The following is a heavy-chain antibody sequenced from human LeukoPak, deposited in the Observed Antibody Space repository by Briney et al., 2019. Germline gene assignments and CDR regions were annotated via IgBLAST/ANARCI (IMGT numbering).Heavy chain of an antibody. D-gene: IGHD3-3*01. CDR2: ISSSGSTI. Sequence: GGSLRLSCAASGFTFSDYYMSWLRQAPGKGLEWVSYISSSGSTIYYADSVKGRFTISRDNAKNSLYLQMNSLRAEDTAVYYCARGAIFGVLKGIDAFDIWGQGTMVTVSS. CDR1: GFTFSDYY. CDR3: ARGAIFGVLKGIDAFDI. V-gene: IGHV3-11*04. J-gene: IGHJ3*02.